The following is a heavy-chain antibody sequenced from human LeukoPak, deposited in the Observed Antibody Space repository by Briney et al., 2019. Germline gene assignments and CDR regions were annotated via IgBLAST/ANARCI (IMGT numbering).Heavy chain of an antibody. Sequence: SETLSLTCTVSGGFISSYYWSWIRQPAGKGLEWIGRIYTSGSTNYNPSLKSRVTMSVDTSKNQFSLKLSSVTAADTAVYYCARELETGVGATDFDYWGQGTLVTVSS. CDR3: ARELETGVGATDFDY. V-gene: IGHV4-4*07. J-gene: IGHJ4*02. CDR1: GGFISSYY. D-gene: IGHD1-26*01. CDR2: IYTSGST.